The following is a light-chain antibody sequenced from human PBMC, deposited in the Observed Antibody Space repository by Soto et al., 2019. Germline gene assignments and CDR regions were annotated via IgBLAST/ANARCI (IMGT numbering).Light chain of an antibody. Sequence: QSVLTQPASVSGSLGQSITISCTGTSSDVGGYNYVSWYQQHPGKAPQLVIFEVTNRFSGSKSGNTASLTISGLQAKDEADYYCSSYTSGGSYVFGTGTKLTVL. CDR3: SSYTSGGSYV. V-gene: IGLV2-14*01. J-gene: IGLJ1*01. CDR1: SSDVGGYNY. CDR2: EVT.